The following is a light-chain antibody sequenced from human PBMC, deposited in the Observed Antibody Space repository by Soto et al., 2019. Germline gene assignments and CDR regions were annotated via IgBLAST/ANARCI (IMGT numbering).Light chain of an antibody. V-gene: IGLV2-14*01. CDR1: NSDVGGYNY. J-gene: IGLJ2*01. Sequence: QSALTQPASVSGSPGQSITISCTGTNSDVGGYNYVSWYQQHPGKAPKLMIFDVSNRPSEVSNRCSGSRSGNTASLTISGLQAEDEADYYCSSYTSSRTVVFGGGTKVTVL. CDR3: SSYTSSRTVV. CDR2: DVS.